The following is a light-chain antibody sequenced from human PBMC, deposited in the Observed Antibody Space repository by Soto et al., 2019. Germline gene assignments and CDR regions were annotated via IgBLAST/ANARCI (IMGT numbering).Light chain of an antibody. J-gene: IGKJ2*01. Sequence: DIVMTQSPDSLAVSLGERATINCKSSQTVLYRSDNKDYLAWYQQKPGHPPKLLIYWPSPRSSGVPDRFGGSGSGTDFTLTISSLQAEDVAVYSCQQYYNSPYTFGQGTKLEIK. V-gene: IGKV4-1*01. CDR2: WPS. CDR1: QTVLYRSDNKDY. CDR3: QQYYNSPYT.